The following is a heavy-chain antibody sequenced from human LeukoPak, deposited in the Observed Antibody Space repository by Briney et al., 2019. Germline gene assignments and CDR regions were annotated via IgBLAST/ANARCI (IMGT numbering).Heavy chain of an antibody. CDR1: GFTFDDYA. V-gene: IGHV3-9*01. J-gene: IGHJ4*02. CDR3: ARQTFGVLYFDS. Sequence: GGSLRLSCAASGFTFDDYAMHWVRQAPGKGLEWVSGISWNSGSIGYADSVKGRFTISRDNTKNTLYLQMNSLRAEDTAVYYCARQTFGVLYFDSWGQGTLVTVSS. D-gene: IGHD3-10*01. CDR2: ISWNSGSI.